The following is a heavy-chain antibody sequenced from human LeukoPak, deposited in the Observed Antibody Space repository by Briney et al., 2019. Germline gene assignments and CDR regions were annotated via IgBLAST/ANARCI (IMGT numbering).Heavy chain of an antibody. J-gene: IGHJ4*02. D-gene: IGHD3-10*01. Sequence: SDALSLTCTVSGGSISSRSYYWGWIRQPPGKGLEGIGSIYYSGSTYYNPPLKRRVTISVDTSKNQFSLKLSSVTAADTAVYYCARGVRGVINRYFAYWGQGTLVTVSS. CDR3: ARGVRGVINRYFAY. CDR2: IYYSGST. V-gene: IGHV4-39*07. CDR1: GGSISSRSYY.